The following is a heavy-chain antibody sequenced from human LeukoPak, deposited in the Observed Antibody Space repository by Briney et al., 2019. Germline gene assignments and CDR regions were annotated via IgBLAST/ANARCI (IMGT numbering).Heavy chain of an antibody. V-gene: IGHV3-23*01. D-gene: IGHD2-15*01. Sequence: GGSLRLSCAASGFTVSSYAMSWGRQAAGKGREWVSAISGGGGSTYYADSVKGRFTISRDNSKTTLYLQMNSLRAEDTAVYYCAKGYCSGGSCQYAFDIWGQGTMVTVSS. J-gene: IGHJ3*02. CDR2: ISGGGGST. CDR3: AKGYCSGGSCQYAFDI. CDR1: GFTVSSYA.